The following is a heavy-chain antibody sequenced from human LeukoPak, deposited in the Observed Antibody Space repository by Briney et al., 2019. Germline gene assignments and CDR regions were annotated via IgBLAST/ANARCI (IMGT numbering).Heavy chain of an antibody. J-gene: IGHJ4*02. Sequence: SETLPLTCTVSGGSISSYYWSWIRQPAGKGLEWIGRIYTSGSTNYNPSLKSRVTMSVDTSKNQFSLKLSSVTAADTAVYYCARESSSSVPFDYWGQGTLVTVSS. V-gene: IGHV4-4*07. CDR3: ARESSSSVPFDY. D-gene: IGHD6-13*01. CDR1: GGSISSYY. CDR2: IYTSGST.